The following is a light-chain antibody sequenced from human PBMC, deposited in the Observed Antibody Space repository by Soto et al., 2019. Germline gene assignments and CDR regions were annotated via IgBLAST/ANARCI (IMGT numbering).Light chain of an antibody. CDR1: SSEVGGYNC. CDR3: SSYTSSSTGYV. V-gene: IGLV2-14*01. J-gene: IGLJ1*01. Sequence: QSVLTQPASVSGSPGQSITISCSGTSSEVGGYNCVSWYQQHPGKAPKLMIYDVSNRPSGVSNRFSGSKSGNTASLTISGLQAEDEADYYCSSYTSSSTGYVFRTGTKVT. CDR2: DVS.